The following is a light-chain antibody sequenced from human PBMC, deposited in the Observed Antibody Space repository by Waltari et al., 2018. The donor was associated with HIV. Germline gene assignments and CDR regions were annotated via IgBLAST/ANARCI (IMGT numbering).Light chain of an antibody. CDR2: DVS. Sequence: QSALTQPASVSGSPGQSITISCTGTSSDVGGYIYVSWYQQHPGKAPKLMIYDVSNRPSGVSNRFSGSKSGNTASLTISGLQAEDEADYDCSSYTSSSTPWVFGGGTKLTVL. CDR3: SSYTSSSTPWV. CDR1: SSDVGGYIY. J-gene: IGLJ3*02. V-gene: IGLV2-14*01.